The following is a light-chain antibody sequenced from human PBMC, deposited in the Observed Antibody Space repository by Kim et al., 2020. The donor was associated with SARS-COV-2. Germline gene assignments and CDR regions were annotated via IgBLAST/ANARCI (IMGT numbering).Light chain of an antibody. CDR2: DVT. CDR3: CSNAGRYTWV. Sequence: GQSVTVSCTGTSSDVGAYNYVSWYQQHPGKAPNPLMYDVTKRPSGVPERFSGSKSGNTASLTISGLQAEDETDYYCCSNAGRYTWVFGGGTQLTVL. CDR1: SSDVGAYNY. J-gene: IGLJ3*02. V-gene: IGLV2-11*01.